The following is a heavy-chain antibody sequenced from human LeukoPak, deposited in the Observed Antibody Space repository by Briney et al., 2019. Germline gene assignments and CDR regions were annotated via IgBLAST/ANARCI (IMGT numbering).Heavy chain of an antibody. CDR2: ISYSGST. V-gene: IGHV4-59*08. D-gene: IGHD2-15*01. CDR3: ARHYCSGGTCYSFDS. Sequence: SETLSLTCTVSGGSISGYYWSWIRQPPGKGLEWIGYISYSGSTNYNPSLKSRVTLSVDTSKNQFSLKLSSVTAADTAAYYCARHYCSGGTCYSFDSWGQGTLVTVSS. CDR1: GGSISGYY. J-gene: IGHJ4*02.